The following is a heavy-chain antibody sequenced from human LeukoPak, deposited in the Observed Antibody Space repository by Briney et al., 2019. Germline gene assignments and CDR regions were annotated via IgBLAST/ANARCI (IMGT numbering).Heavy chain of an antibody. V-gene: IGHV4-34*01. D-gene: IGHD6-6*01. CDR2: INHRGST. CDR1: GGSFSGYH. CDR3: ARGRGAARFVTIEFGY. J-gene: IGHJ4*02. Sequence: PSETLSLTCAVYGGSFSGYHWSWIRQPPGKGLEWIGEINHRGSTNYNPSLKSRVTMSVDTSKNQFSLKLSSVTAADTAVYYCARGRGAARFVTIEFGYWGQGALVTVSS.